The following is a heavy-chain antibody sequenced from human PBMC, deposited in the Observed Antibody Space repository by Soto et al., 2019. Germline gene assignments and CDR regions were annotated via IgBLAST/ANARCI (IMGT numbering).Heavy chain of an antibody. CDR1: GFSFDTYN. CDR3: ARDHLGIAAGDFDL. CDR2: ISSGRPDI. J-gene: IGHJ4*02. Sequence: GGSLRLSCAASGFSFDTYNMNWVRQAPGKGLEWVSSISSGRPDIFYADSVRGRFTISRDDAKKSLFLQMNSLRADDTAVYYCARDHLGIAAGDFDLWGQGTLVTVSS. V-gene: IGHV3-21*01. D-gene: IGHD6-19*01.